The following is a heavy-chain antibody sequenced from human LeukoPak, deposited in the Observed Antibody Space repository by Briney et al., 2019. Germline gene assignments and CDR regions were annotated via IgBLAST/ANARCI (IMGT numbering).Heavy chain of an antibody. V-gene: IGHV4-59*01. J-gene: IGHJ4*02. CDR2: IYYSGST. CDR3: ARDPGDSSGYYSLDY. CDR1: GGSISSYY. Sequence: PSETLSLTCTVSGGSISSYYWSWIRQPPGKGLEWIGYIYYSGSTNYNPSLKSRVTISVDTSKNQFSLKLSSVAAADTAVYYCARDPGDSSGYYSLDYWGQGTLVTVSS. D-gene: IGHD3-22*01.